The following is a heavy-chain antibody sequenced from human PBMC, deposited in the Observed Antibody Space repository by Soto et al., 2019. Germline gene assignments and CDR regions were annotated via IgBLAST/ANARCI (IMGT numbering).Heavy chain of an antibody. V-gene: IGHV1-69*01. CDR3: ARGWGYDSTDYYYAY. CDR2: IIPIFGTA. Sequence: QVQLVQSGAEVRKPGSSVRVSCKASGGSVNRHTISWVRQAPGQGLEWMGGIIPIFGTANHAQKFQGRVTISADESTSTVYMELSSMRSDDTAIYYCARGWGYDSTDYYYAYWGQGTLVSVAS. J-gene: IGHJ4*02. D-gene: IGHD3-22*01. CDR1: GGSVNRHT.